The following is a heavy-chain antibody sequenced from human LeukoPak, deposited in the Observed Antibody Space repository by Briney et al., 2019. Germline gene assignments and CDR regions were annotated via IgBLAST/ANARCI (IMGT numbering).Heavy chain of an antibody. J-gene: IGHJ4*02. D-gene: IGHD3-22*01. V-gene: IGHV4-34*01. CDR3: ARDDRSGNFDY. CDR1: GGSFSGYY. CDR2: INHSGST. Sequence: SETLSLTCAVYGGSFSGYYWSWIRQPPGKGLEWIGEINHSGSTNYNPSLKSRVTISVDTSKNQFSLKLSSVTAADTAVYYCARDDRSGNFDYWGQGTLVTVSS.